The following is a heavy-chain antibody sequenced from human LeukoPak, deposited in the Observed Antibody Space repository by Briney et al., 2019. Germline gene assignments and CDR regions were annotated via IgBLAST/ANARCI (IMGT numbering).Heavy chain of an antibody. CDR3: ARGSVNPFDY. J-gene: IGHJ4*02. Sequence: GGSLRLSCAASRFTVSSNYMSWVRQAPGKGLEWVSVIYSGGSTYYADSVKGRFTISRDNFKDTLSLQMNGLRAEDTAVYFCARGSVNPFDYWGQGTLVTVSS. CDR1: RFTVSSNY. D-gene: IGHD5/OR15-5a*01. CDR2: IYSGGST. V-gene: IGHV3-53*01.